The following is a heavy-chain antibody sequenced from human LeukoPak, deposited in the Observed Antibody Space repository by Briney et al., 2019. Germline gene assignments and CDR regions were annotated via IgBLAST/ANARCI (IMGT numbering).Heavy chain of an antibody. CDR2: ISGSGGST. J-gene: IGHJ4*02. V-gene: IGHV3-23*01. CDR1: GFTFSSYA. CDR3: ARGNGYNYGFLDY. Sequence: GGSLRLSCAASGFTFSSYAMSWVRQAPGKGLEWVSGISGSGGSTYYADSVRGRFTISRDNSENTLYLQMNSLRAEDTAVYYCARGNGYNYGFLDYWGQGTLVTVSS. D-gene: IGHD5-18*01.